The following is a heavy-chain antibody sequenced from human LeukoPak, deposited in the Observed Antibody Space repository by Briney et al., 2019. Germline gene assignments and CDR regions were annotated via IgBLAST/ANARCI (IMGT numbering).Heavy chain of an antibody. J-gene: IGHJ4*02. Sequence: ASVKVSCKASGYTFTAYYMHWVRQAPGQGLEWMGWINPNSGGINYEQKIQGRVTMTRDTSISTAYMELSRLTSDDTAVYYCAREAANMVRGVMGKWGQGTLVTVSS. D-gene: IGHD3-10*01. CDR1: GYTFTAYY. V-gene: IGHV1-2*02. CDR2: INPNSGGI. CDR3: AREAANMVRGVMGK.